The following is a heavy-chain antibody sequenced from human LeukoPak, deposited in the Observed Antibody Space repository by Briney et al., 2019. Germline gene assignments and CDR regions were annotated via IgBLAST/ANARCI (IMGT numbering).Heavy chain of an antibody. CDR2: ISSSSSYI. D-gene: IGHD3-3*01. Sequence: GGSLRLSCAASGFTVSSNYMSWVRQAPGKGLEWVSSISSSSSYIYYADSVKGRFTISRDNAKNSLYLQMNSLRAEDTAVYYCAREWRSGYHYWGQGTLVTVSS. V-gene: IGHV3-21*01. CDR1: GFTVSSNY. CDR3: AREWRSGYHY. J-gene: IGHJ4*02.